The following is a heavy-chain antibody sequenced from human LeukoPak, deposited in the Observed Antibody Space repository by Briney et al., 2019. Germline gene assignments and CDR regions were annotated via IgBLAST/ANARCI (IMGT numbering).Heavy chain of an antibody. J-gene: IGHJ4*01. CDR2: VYYTGGT. Sequence: SETLSLTCTVSGGSMSPYYWSWIRQVPGQGLEWIGYVYYTGGTNYNPSLKSRVTISVDTPKNQFSLKLTAVTAADTAVYYCARVGDWNDLVYWGQGILVTVSS. CDR3: ARVGDWNDLVY. V-gene: IGHV4-59*01. D-gene: IGHD1-1*01. CDR1: GGSMSPYY.